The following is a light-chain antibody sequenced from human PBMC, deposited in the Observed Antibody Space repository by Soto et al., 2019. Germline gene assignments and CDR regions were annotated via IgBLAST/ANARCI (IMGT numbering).Light chain of an antibody. CDR1: SSDIGTYDY. Sequence: QSALTQPASVSGSPGQSITISCTGTSSDIGTYDYVSWYQQYPGKVPQLIIYDVTNWPSGVSNRFSGSKSGKTASLTISGLQAEDEADYYCTSYTTSATVAIGGGTKLTVL. V-gene: IGLV2-14*03. J-gene: IGLJ2*01. CDR2: DVT. CDR3: TSYTTSATVA.